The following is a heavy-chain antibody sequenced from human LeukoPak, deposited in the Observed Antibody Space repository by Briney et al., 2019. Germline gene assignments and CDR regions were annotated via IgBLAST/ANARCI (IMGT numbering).Heavy chain of an antibody. D-gene: IGHD4-17*01. CDR1: GYTFTSYG. CDR2: INPNSGGT. V-gene: IGHV1-2*02. J-gene: IGHJ4*02. Sequence: GASVKVSCKASGYTFTSYGISWVRQAPGQGLEWMGWINPNSGGTNYAQKFQGRVTMTRGTSISTAYMELSRLRSDDTAVYYCARPQMTTVTNFGYWGQGTLVTVSS. CDR3: ARPQMTTVTNFGY.